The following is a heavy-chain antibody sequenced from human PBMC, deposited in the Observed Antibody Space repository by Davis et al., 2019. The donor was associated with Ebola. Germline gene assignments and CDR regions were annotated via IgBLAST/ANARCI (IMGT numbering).Heavy chain of an antibody. CDR2: IYHGGST. CDR1: GGSISSSNW. CDR3: ARGVGAGPLFDY. Sequence: MPSETLSLTCAVSGGSISSSNWWSWVRQPPGKGLEWIGEIYHGGSTNYNPSLKSRVTISVDTSKNQFSLKLSSVTAADTAVYYCARGVGAGPLFDYWGQGTLVTVSS. J-gene: IGHJ4*02. V-gene: IGHV4-4*02. D-gene: IGHD1-26*01.